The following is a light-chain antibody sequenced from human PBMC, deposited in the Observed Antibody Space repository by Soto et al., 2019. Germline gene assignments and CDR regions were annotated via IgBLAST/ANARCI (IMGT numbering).Light chain of an antibody. J-gene: IGKJ2*01. V-gene: IGKV3D-20*01. CDR1: QSVSFNY. CDR3: QQYGSSPYT. CDR2: DAS. Sequence: EIVLTQSPGTLSLSPGERATLSCGASQSVSFNYLAWYQQKVGLAPRLLIYDASRRATGTPDRFSGSGSGTDFTLTISRLEPEEFAVYVCQQYGSSPYTFGQGTNLEIK.